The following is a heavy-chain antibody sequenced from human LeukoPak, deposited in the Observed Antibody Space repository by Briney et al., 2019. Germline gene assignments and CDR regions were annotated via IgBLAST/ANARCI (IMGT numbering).Heavy chain of an antibody. J-gene: IGHJ4*02. V-gene: IGHV3-74*03. Sequence: GGSLRLSCAASGFTFSVYWMHWVRQVPGKGLVWVSRINSDGSSTTYADSVKGRFTVSRDNAKNTLYLQMNSLRAEDTAVYYCAKVDSGIVATGSPYFDYWGQGTLVTVSS. CDR2: INSDGSST. D-gene: IGHD6-13*01. CDR3: AKVDSGIVATGSPYFDY. CDR1: GFTFSVYW.